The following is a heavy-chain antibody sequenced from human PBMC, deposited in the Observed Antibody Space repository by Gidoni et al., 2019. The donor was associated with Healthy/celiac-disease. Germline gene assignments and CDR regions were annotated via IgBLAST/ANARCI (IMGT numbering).Heavy chain of an antibody. J-gene: IGHJ3*02. D-gene: IGHD6-19*01. CDR1: GFNFSSYW. CDR3: ARDSSGPTGAFDI. CDR2: IKQDGSEK. Sequence: EVQLVESGGGLVKPGGSLRLSCAASGFNFSSYWMSWVRQAPGKGLEWVANIKQDGSEKYYVDSVKVRFTISRDNAKNSLYLQMNSLRAEDTAVYYCARDSSGPTGAFDIWGQGTMVTVSS. V-gene: IGHV3-7*01.